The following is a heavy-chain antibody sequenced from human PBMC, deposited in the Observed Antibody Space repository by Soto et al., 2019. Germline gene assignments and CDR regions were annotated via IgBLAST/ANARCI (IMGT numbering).Heavy chain of an antibody. Sequence: QLQLQESGPGLVKPSETLSLTCTVSGGSISSSSYYWGWIRQPPGKGLEWIGSIYCSGSTYYNPSLKSRVTISVDTSKNQFSIQLTSLTAADTAVYYCARHYSSSWYLLYYFDYWGQGTLVTVSS. CDR3: ARHYSSSWYLLYYFDY. V-gene: IGHV4-39*01. D-gene: IGHD6-13*01. J-gene: IGHJ4*02. CDR2: IYCSGST. CDR1: GGSISSSSYY.